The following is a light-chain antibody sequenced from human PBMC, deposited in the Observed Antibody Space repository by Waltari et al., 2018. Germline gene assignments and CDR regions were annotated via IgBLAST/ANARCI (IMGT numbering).Light chain of an antibody. J-gene: IGKJ1*01. CDR2: GAS. CDR3: QHYVRLPAT. Sequence: IVLPQSPCTLSSSPGDGATLSCRASQSVSRSLSWKQQKPGQAPKLLIYGASTRATGIPDRFTGSGSGTDFSLTISSLEPEDFAIYFCQHYVRLPATFGQGTKVEIK. CDR1: QSVSRS. V-gene: IGKV3-20*01.